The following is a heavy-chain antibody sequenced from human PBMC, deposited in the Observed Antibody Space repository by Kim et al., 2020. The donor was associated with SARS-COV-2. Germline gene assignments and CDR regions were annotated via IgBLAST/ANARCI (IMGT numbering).Heavy chain of an antibody. D-gene: IGHD1-26*01. Sequence: SETLSLTCTVSGGSVSSGSYYWSWIRQPPGKGLEWIGYIYYSGSTNYNPSLKSRVTISVDTSKNQFSLKLSSVTAADTAVYYCARVISGSFRYFDYWGQGTLVTVSS. CDR1: GGSVSSGSYY. V-gene: IGHV4-61*01. CDR3: ARVISGSFRYFDY. CDR2: IYYSGST. J-gene: IGHJ4*02.